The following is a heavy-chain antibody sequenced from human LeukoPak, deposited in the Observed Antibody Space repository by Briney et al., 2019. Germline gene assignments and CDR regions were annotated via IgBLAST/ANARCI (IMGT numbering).Heavy chain of an antibody. J-gene: IGHJ3*02. CDR1: GGTFSSYA. D-gene: IGHD2/OR15-2a*01. CDR2: IIPIFGTA. CDR3: ARGMHTSYESSAFDI. V-gene: IGHV1-69*05. Sequence: ASVKVSCKASGGTFSSYAISWVRQAPGQGLEWMGRIIPIFGTANYAQTFQGRVTITTDESTSTAYMELSSLRSEDTAVYYCARGMHTSYESSAFDIWGQGTMVTVSS.